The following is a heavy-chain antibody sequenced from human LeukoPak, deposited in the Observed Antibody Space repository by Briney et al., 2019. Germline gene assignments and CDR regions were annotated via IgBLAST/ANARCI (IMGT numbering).Heavy chain of an antibody. D-gene: IGHD6-13*01. CDR3: ASAAGAFDN. J-gene: IGHJ3*02. Sequence: QPGGSLRLSCVASGLTFSAYGMHWVRQAPGKGLEWVAVIWSDGTNKYYAESVRGRFTISRDNSKNTLYLQMNTLIIEDTAVYYCASAAGAFDNWGQGTTITVSS. CDR1: GLTFSAYG. V-gene: IGHV3-33*01. CDR2: IWSDGTNK.